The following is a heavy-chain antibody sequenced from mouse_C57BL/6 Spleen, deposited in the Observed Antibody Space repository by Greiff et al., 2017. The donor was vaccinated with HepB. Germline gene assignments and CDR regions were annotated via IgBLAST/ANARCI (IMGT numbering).Heavy chain of an antibody. Sequence: EVQVVESGGGLVQPGGSLKLSCAASGFTFSDYYMYWVRQTPEKRLEWVAYISNGGGSTYYPDTVKGRFTISRDNAKNTLYLQMSRLKSEDTAMYYCARGDSIYAMDYWGQGTSVTVSS. J-gene: IGHJ4*01. CDR3: ARGDSIYAMDY. D-gene: IGHD2-10*02. V-gene: IGHV5-12*01. CDR2: ISNGGGST. CDR1: GFTFSDYY.